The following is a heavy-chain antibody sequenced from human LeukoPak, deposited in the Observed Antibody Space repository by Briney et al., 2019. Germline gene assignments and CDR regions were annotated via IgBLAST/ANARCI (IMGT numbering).Heavy chain of an antibody. CDR3: VRGKLGFDP. CDR1: GGSISPYY. Sequence: SETLSLTCTVSGGSISPYYWSWIRQPPGKGLEWIGNIYYTGSTNYNPSLKSRVTISVDTSKNQFSLKLSSVTAAGTALYYCVRGKLGFDPWGQGTLVTVSS. J-gene: IGHJ5*02. CDR2: IYYTGST. V-gene: IGHV4-59*01.